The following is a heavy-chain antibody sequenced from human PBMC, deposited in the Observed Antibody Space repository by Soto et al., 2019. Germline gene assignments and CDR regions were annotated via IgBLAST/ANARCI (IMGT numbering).Heavy chain of an antibody. CDR2: IIPILGIA. J-gene: IGHJ4*02. CDR1: GGTFSSYT. V-gene: IGHV1-69*04. D-gene: IGHD4-17*01. Sequence: SVKVSCKASGGTFSSYTISWVRQAPGQGLEWMGRIIPILGIANYAQKFQGRVTITADKSTSTAYMELSSLRSEDTAVYYCARDHDYGDEQRDYWGQGTLVTVSS. CDR3: ARDHDYGDEQRDY.